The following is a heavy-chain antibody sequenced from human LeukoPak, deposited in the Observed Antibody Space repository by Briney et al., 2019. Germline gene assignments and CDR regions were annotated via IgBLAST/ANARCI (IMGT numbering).Heavy chain of an antibody. D-gene: IGHD6-19*01. V-gene: IGHV4-59*08. CDR1: GGSVSSYY. J-gene: IGHJ4*02. Sequence: SETLSLTCTASGGSVSSYYWSWIRQPPGKGLEWIGYIYYSGSTNYNPSLKSRVTISVDTSKNQFSLKLSSVTAADTAVYYCARGGIAVAGTDFDYWGQGTLVTVSS. CDR3: ARGGIAVAGTDFDY. CDR2: IYYSGST.